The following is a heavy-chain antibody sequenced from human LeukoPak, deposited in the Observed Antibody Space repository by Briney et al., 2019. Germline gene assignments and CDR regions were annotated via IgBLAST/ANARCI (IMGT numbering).Heavy chain of an antibody. Sequence: PGGSLRLSCAASGFTFSSYWMSWVRQAPGKGLEWVANIKQDGSEKYYVDSVKGRFTISRDNAKNSLYLQMNSLRAEDTAVYYCASTDYGSGSYYPYWGQETLVTVSS. CDR3: ASTDYGSGSYYPY. CDR1: GFTFSSYW. V-gene: IGHV3-7*01. CDR2: IKQDGSEK. J-gene: IGHJ4*02. D-gene: IGHD3-10*01.